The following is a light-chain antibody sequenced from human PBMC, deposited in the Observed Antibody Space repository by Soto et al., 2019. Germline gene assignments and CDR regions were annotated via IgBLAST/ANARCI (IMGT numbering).Light chain of an antibody. J-gene: IGKJ1*01. CDR1: QDVTRY. CDR3: QVTYSPRSWT. CDR2: AAS. V-gene: IGKV1-39*01. Sequence: IQMTQSPSSLSASVGDRVTVTCRASQDVTRYLNWYQQKPGKAPELLIYAASTLQSGVPSRFSGSGSGTEFTLTISSLQHEDFATYYCQVTYSPRSWTLGQGTRVDIK.